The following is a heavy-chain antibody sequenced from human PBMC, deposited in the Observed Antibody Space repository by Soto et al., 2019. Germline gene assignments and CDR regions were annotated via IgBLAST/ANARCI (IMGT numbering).Heavy chain of an antibody. CDR2: INPSGGST. D-gene: IGHD5-18*01. V-gene: IGHV1-46*03. J-gene: IGHJ5*02. CDR1: GYTFTSYY. Sequence: ASVTVSCQASGYTFTSYYMHWVRQAPGQGLEWMGIINPSGGSTSYAQKFQGRVTMTRDTSTSTVYMELSSLRSEDTAVYYCARVYPSDTRYGYVGNNWFDPWGQGTLVTSPQ. CDR3: ARVYPSDTRYGYVGNNWFDP.